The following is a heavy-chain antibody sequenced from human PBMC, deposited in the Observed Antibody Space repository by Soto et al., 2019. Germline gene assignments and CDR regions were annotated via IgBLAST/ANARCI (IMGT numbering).Heavy chain of an antibody. CDR3: ARGFRSSWYSDY. CDR1: GGSFSGYY. Sequence: KTSETLSLTCAVYGGSFSGYYWSWIRQPPGKGLEWIGEINHSGSTNYNPSLKSRVTISVDTSKNQFSLKLSSVTAADTAVYYCARGFRSSWYSDYWGQGTLVTVSS. V-gene: IGHV4-34*01. J-gene: IGHJ4*02. CDR2: INHSGST. D-gene: IGHD6-13*01.